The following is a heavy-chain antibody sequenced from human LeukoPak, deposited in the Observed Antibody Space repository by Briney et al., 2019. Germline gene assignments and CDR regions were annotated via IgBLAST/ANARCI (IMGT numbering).Heavy chain of an antibody. CDR3: ASWPHCGGDCYHYGMDV. J-gene: IGHJ6*02. D-gene: IGHD2-21*01. CDR1: GGTFSSYA. V-gene: IGHV1-69*04. Sequence: SVKVSCKASGGTFSSYAISWVRQAPGQGLEWMGRIIPILGIANYAQKFQGRVTITADKSTSTAYMELSGLRSEDTAVYYCASWPHCGGDCYHYGMDVWGQGTTVTVSS. CDR2: IIPILGIA.